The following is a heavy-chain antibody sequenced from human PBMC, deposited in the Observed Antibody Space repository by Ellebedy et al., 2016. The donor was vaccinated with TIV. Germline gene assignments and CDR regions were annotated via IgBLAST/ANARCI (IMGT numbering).Heavy chain of an antibody. CDR3: ARVRTPIYFGSGRFNHFDHFMDV. V-gene: IGHV4-34*01. Sequence: GSLRLXXVVSDRSFSGNYWSWIRQSPGKGLQWIGEIRLSGGTNYNPSLKSRVTISVNTSEKEFSLKLSSVTAADSAVYFCARVRTPIYFGSGRFNHFDHFMDVWGDGTTVIVSS. CDR1: DRSFSGNY. J-gene: IGHJ6*03. D-gene: IGHD3-10*01. CDR2: IRLSGGT.